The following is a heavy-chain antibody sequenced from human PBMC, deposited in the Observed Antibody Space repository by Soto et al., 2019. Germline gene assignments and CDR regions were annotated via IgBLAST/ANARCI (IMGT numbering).Heavy chain of an antibody. J-gene: IGHJ6*03. CDR2: IYHSGST. CDR1: SGSISNSNW. D-gene: IGHD2-2*03. V-gene: IGHV4-4*02. CDR3: ARVSGYCSSTSCYAEDYYYYMDV. Sequence: SETLSLTCAVSSGSISNSNWWSWVRQPPGKGLEWIGEIYHSGSTNYNPSLKSRVTISVDKSKNQFSLKLSYVTAADTAVYYCARVSGYCSSTSCYAEDYYYYMDVWGKGTTVTVSS.